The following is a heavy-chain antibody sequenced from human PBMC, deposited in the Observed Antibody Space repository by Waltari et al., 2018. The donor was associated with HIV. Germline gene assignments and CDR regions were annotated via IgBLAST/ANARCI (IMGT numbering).Heavy chain of an antibody. D-gene: IGHD4-17*01. CDR3: ARENTMTYYDALDI. J-gene: IGHJ3*02. V-gene: IGHV3-74*01. CDR2: ISSDGSTT. Sequence: EVQLVESGGGLVQPGGSLRLSCAASGFPFRSYGMHWVRQAPGKGLLWVSCISSDGSTTNYADSVKGRLTISRDNAKNTLYLQMNSLRADDTAVYYCARENTMTYYDALDIWGQGTMVTVSS. CDR1: GFPFRSYG.